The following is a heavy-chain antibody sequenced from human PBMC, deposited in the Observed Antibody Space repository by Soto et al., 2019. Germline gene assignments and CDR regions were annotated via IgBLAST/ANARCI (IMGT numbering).Heavy chain of an antibody. D-gene: IGHD1-26*01. CDR3: ARDMPYGAGSLAGCDY. Sequence: SGTLSLTCTVSGVSITGSYWSWIRQTPGKTLEWIGYIYQSGTTTYNPSLKSRVSISVXXXXTXFXLXLXXXXAAXTAVYYCARDMPYGAGSLAGCDYWGQG. V-gene: IGHV4-59*01. CDR1: GVSITGSY. CDR2: IYQSGTT. J-gene: IGHJ4*02.